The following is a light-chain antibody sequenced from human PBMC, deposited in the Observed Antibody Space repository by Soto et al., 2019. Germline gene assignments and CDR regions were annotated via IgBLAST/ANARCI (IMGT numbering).Light chain of an antibody. CDR3: QQYADLPPT. J-gene: IGKJ3*01. Sequence: DIQMTQSPSSLSASVGDRVTITCQASHHISTYLNWFQQKPGKAPELLIYDASNLVPGVPSRFSGSGSGTDFTFTISSLQPEDIATYYCQQYADLPPTFGPGTKVDIK. CDR2: DAS. CDR1: HHISTY. V-gene: IGKV1-33*01.